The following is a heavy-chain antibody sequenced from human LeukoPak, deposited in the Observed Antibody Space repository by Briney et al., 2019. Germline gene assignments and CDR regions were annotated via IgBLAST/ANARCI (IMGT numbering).Heavy chain of an antibody. Sequence: SQTLSLTCTVSGGSISSGGYYWSWIRQPPGKGLEWIGYIYHSGSTYYNPSLKSRVTISVDRSKNQFSPKLSSVTAADTAVYYCARDMGITEYATEISWGQGTLVTVSS. D-gene: IGHD3-16*01. V-gene: IGHV4-30-2*01. CDR2: IYHSGST. CDR3: ARDMGITEYATEIS. CDR1: GGSISSGGYY. J-gene: IGHJ4*02.